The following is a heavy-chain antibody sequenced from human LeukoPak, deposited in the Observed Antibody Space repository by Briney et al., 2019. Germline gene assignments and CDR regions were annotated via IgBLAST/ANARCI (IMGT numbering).Heavy chain of an antibody. CDR3: ASLAYCGGDCYPKWGAFDI. J-gene: IGHJ3*02. Sequence: PSETLSLTCTVSGGSISSYYWSWIRQPPGKGLEWIGEINHSGSTNYNPSLKSRVTISVDTSKNQFSLKLSSVTAADTAVYYCASLAYCGGDCYPKWGAFDIWGQGTMVTVSS. D-gene: IGHD2-21*02. V-gene: IGHV4-34*01. CDR1: GGSISSYY. CDR2: INHSGST.